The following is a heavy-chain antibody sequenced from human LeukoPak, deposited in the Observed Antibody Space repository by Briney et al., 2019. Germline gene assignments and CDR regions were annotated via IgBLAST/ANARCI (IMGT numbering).Heavy chain of an antibody. CDR1: GFTFSDYY. J-gene: IGHJ4*02. V-gene: IGHV3-11*06. Sequence: GGSLRLSCAASGFTFSDYYMSWIRQAPGKGLEWVSYISSSSSYTNYADSVKGRFTISRDNAKNSLYLQMNSLRAEDTAVYYCARRGRSMVRGVITTKYYFDYWGQGTLVTVFS. D-gene: IGHD3-10*01. CDR2: ISSSSSYT. CDR3: ARRGRSMVRGVITTKYYFDY.